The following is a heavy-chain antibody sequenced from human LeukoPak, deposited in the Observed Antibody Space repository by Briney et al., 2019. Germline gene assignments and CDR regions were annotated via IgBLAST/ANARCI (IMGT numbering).Heavy chain of an antibody. J-gene: IGHJ6*02. V-gene: IGHV3-23*01. CDR2: ISGSGGSK. CDR1: GSTFSSYA. CDR3: APLITAYYYYGMDV. D-gene: IGHD1-14*01. Sequence: PGGSLRLSCTASGSTFSSYAMSWVRQAPGKGLEWGSPISGSGGSKFYANSVKGRFNIYRDNSKNTLYLQMNSLRAEDTAVYYCAPLITAYYYYGMDVWGQGTTVTVSS.